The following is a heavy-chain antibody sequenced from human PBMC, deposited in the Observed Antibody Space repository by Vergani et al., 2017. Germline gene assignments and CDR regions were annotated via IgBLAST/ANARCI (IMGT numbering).Heavy chain of an antibody. CDR1: GGSISSYY. Sequence: QVQLQESGPGLVKPSQTLSLTCTVSGGSISSYYWSWIRQPPGKGLEWIGEINHSGSTNYNPSLKSRVTISVDTSKNQFSLKLSSLTAADTAVYYCARTRRGYSYGYLGYYYGMDVWGQGTTVTVSS. V-gene: IGHV4-34*09. J-gene: IGHJ6*02. CDR2: INHSGST. CDR3: ARTRRGYSYGYLGYYYGMDV. D-gene: IGHD5-18*01.